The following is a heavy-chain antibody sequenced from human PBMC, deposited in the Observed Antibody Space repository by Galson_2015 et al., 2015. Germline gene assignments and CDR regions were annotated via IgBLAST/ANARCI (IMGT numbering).Heavy chain of an antibody. CDR3: ARVGGDIAARTWGYFDY. J-gene: IGHJ4*02. CDR2: ISYDGSNK. D-gene: IGHD6-6*01. CDR1: GFTFSSYA. Sequence: SLRLSCAASGFTFSSYAMHWVRQAPGKGLEWVAVISYDGSNKFYADSVKGRFTISRDNSKNTLYLQMYSLRPEDTAVYYCARVGGDIAARTWGYFDYWGQGTLVTVSS. V-gene: IGHV3-30-3*01.